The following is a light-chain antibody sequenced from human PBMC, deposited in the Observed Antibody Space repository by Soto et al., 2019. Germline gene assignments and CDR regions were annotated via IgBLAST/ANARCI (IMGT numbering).Light chain of an antibody. CDR2: RAS. V-gene: IGKV3-20*01. CDR1: QSVSSSY. J-gene: IGKJ4*01. Sequence: EIVFTQSPGTLSLSPEERATLSCRASQSVSSSYLAWYQQKPGQAPKVLIYRASSRATGIPDRFSGSGSGTDFTLTISSLEPDDFAVYYCQQSGSLPLTLVLGTKFDI. CDR3: QQSGSLPLT.